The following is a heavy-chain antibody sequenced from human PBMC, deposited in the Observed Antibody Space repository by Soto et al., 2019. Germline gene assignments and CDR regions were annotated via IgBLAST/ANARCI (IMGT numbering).Heavy chain of an antibody. D-gene: IGHD3-16*01. V-gene: IGHV3-48*03. CDR1: GFTFSTYE. CDR2: ISGSGNII. CDR3: MRHSMIHCAASALDY. Sequence: EVQLVESGGGLVQPGGSLRLSCAASGFTFSTYEFNWVRQAPGRGLEWNSYISGSGNIIKYADSVNGRFTVSREHAEYSLLLHMSSSRVKDMAVYVCMRHSMIHCAASALDYWGQAT. J-gene: IGHJ4*02.